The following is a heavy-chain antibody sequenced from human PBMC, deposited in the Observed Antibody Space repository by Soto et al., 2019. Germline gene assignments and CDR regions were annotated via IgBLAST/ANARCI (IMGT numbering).Heavy chain of an antibody. D-gene: IGHD6-19*01. Sequence: SGGSLRLSCVVSGFTFSASAMSWVRQAPGKGLEWVPGISDGSRFKYYADSVKGRFTISRDDSKNTLFLQMNSLRAEDTAIYHCAKAGPTNYFDNWGHGTLVTVSS. CDR1: GFTFSASA. CDR2: ISDGSRFK. J-gene: IGHJ4*01. CDR3: AKAGPTNYFDN. V-gene: IGHV3-23*01.